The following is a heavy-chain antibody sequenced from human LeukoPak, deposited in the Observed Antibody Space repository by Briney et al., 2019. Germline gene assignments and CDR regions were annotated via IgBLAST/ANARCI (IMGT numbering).Heavy chain of an antibody. CDR3: ARDGPNDAFDI. CDR1: GFTFSSYA. Sequence: GGSLRLSCAASGFTFSSYAMNWVRQAPGKGLEWVSVISDSGGSTYYADSVKGRFTISRDNSKDTLYLQMNSLSAEDTAVYYCARDGPNDAFDIWGQGTMVTVSS. D-gene: IGHD3/OR15-3a*01. CDR2: ISDSGGST. V-gene: IGHV3-23*01. J-gene: IGHJ3*02.